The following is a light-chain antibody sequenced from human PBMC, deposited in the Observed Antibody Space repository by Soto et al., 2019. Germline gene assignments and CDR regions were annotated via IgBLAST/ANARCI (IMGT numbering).Light chain of an antibody. J-gene: IGLJ1*01. CDR2: EVV. CDR3: KSYAGSNTYV. V-gene: IGLV2-8*01. Sequence: QSDLTQPPSASGSPGQSVTISCTGTKNDIGVYDFVSWYQHHPGKAPRLIIYEVVQRPSGVPDRFSGSKSGNTASLTVSGLQAADEADYFCKSYAGSNTYVFGSGTKVNV. CDR1: KNDIGVYDF.